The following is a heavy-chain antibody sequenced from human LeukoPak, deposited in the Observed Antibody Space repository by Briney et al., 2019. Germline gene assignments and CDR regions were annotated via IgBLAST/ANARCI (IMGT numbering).Heavy chain of an antibody. D-gene: IGHD3-22*01. CDR2: IYPGDSDT. Sequence: GESLKISCKGSGYSFTSYWIGWVRQMPGKGLEWMGIIYPGDSDTRYSPSFQGQVTISADKSTSTAYLQWSSLKASDTAMYYCARSDYYDSSGYYLSLNFDYWGQGTLVTVSS. CDR1: GYSFTSYW. V-gene: IGHV5-51*01. J-gene: IGHJ4*02. CDR3: ARSDYYDSSGYYLSLNFDY.